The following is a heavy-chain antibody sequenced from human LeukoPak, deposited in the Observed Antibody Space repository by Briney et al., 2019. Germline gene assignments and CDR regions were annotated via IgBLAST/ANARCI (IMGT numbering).Heavy chain of an antibody. Sequence: SETLSLTCTVSGGSISSSSYYWGWIRQPPGKGLEWIGSIYHSGSTYYNPSLKSRVTISVDTSKNQFSLKLSSVTAADTAVYYCAGGYSSSWSNYWGQGTLVTVSS. CDR2: IYHSGST. D-gene: IGHD6-13*01. J-gene: IGHJ4*02. V-gene: IGHV4-39*07. CDR3: AGGYSSSWSNY. CDR1: GGSISSSSYY.